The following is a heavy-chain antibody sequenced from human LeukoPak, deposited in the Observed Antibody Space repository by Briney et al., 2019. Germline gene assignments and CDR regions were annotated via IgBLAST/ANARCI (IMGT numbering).Heavy chain of an antibody. CDR1: GYSISSGYF. CDR2: IYHSGST. D-gene: IGHD2-21*02. V-gene: IGHV4-38-2*02. J-gene: IGHJ3*01. Sequence: SETLSLTCTVSGYSISSGYFWGWIRQPPGKGLEWIGNIYHSGSTYYNPSLKSRVTISVDTSKNQFSLKLSSVTAADTAVYYCARESVVTQVWGQGTMVTVSS. CDR3: ARESVVTQV.